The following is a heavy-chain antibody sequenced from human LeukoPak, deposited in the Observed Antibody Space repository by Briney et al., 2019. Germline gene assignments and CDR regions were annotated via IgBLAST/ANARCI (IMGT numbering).Heavy chain of an antibody. J-gene: IGHJ4*02. CDR2: ISYTGTYI. D-gene: IGHD1-26*01. CDR3: VRDRGTYRPIDY. Sequence: GGSLRLSCVASGFTFSSYSMNWVRQAPGKGLEWVSSISYTGTYIYYADSVKGRFTISRDNAQNSLYLQMNSLRAEDTAIYYCVRDRGTYRPIDYWGQGTLVTVSS. V-gene: IGHV3-21*04. CDR1: GFTFSSYS.